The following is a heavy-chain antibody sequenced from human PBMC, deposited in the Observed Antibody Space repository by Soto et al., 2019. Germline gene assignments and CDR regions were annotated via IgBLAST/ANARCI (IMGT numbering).Heavy chain of an antibody. V-gene: IGHV4-30-4*01. CDR2: IYYSGYT. CDR1: GGSISSGDYK. J-gene: IGHJ4*02. D-gene: IGHD4-17*01. Sequence: QVQLQESGPGLVKPSQTLSLTCTVSGGSISSGDYKWSWIRQPPGKGLEWIGYIYYSGYTYNNPSXKCXVMMSVDTSKKQFSLKLTSVTAADTAVYYCARGDNYGPFDYWGQGTLVTVSS. CDR3: ARGDNYGPFDY.